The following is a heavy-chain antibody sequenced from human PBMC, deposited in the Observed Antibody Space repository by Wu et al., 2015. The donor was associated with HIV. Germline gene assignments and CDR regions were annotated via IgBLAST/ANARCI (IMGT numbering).Heavy chain of an antibody. J-gene: IGHJ3*02. V-gene: IGHV1-24*01. CDR3: TTLRDGYYAGSDIPAAFDI. D-gene: IGHD3-10*01. CDR2: FDPKDGEI. CDR1: GYTLSKLS. Sequence: QVPLVQSGAEVRKPGASVKVSCKVSGYTLSKLSMHWVRQTPGKGLEWMGGFDPKDGEIVYAQNFQGRLTMTEDTSTDTAYVELRSLRFEDTAVYYCTTLRDGYYAGSDIPAAFDIWAKGQWSLSXQ.